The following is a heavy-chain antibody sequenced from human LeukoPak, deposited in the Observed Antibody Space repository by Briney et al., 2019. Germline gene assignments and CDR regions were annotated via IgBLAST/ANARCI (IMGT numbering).Heavy chain of an antibody. Sequence: GGSLRLSCAASGFTFSRYAMSWVRQAPGKGLEWVSAISGSGVSTFYADSVKGRFTISRDNSKNTLYLQMNSLRAEDTAVYYCAKWEYYGSGSYFYYYGMDVWGQGTTVTVSS. D-gene: IGHD3-10*01. V-gene: IGHV3-23*01. CDR1: GFTFSRYA. J-gene: IGHJ6*02. CDR3: AKWEYYGSGSYFYYYGMDV. CDR2: ISGSGVST.